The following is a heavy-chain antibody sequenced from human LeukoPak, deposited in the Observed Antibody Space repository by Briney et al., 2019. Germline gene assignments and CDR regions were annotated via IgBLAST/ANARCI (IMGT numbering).Heavy chain of an antibody. Sequence: GASVKVSCKASGGTFSSYAISWVRQAPGQGLEWMGGIIPIFGTANYAQKFQGRVTMTTDTSTSTAYMELRSLRSDDTAVYYCARDFVRDYGPSDAFDIWGQGTMVTVSS. J-gene: IGHJ3*02. CDR1: GGTFSSYA. CDR2: IIPIFGTA. V-gene: IGHV1-69*05. CDR3: ARDFVRDYGPSDAFDI. D-gene: IGHD4-17*01.